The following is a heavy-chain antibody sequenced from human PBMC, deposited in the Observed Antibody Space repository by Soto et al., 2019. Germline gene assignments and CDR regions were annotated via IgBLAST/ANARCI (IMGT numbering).Heavy chain of an antibody. CDR2: IYLHGTT. D-gene: IGHD1-20*01. CDR1: GGSISSYY. J-gene: IGHJ4*02. CDR3: ARGHTYTWHY. Sequence: SETLSLTCTVSGGSISSYYWSWIRQPPGKGLEWIGEIYLHGTTKYSPSLESRVTVSADTSNNQFSLRLSSVTAADTAVYYCARGHTYTWHYWSQGTLVTVSS. V-gene: IGHV4-59*12.